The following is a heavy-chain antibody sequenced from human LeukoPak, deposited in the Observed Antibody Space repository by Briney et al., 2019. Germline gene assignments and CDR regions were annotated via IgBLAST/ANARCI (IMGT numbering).Heavy chain of an antibody. D-gene: IGHD3-10*01. CDR3: ARDLGVWFGEFVNYYYYYGMDV. J-gene: IGHJ6*02. CDR1: GYTFSSYA. Sequence: GGSLRLSCAASGYTFSSYAMHWVRQAPGKGLEWVAVISYDGSNKYYADSVKGRFTISRDNSKNTLYLQMNSLRAEDTAVYYCARDLGVWFGEFVNYYYYYGMDVWGQGTTVTVSS. CDR2: ISYDGSNK. V-gene: IGHV3-30-3*01.